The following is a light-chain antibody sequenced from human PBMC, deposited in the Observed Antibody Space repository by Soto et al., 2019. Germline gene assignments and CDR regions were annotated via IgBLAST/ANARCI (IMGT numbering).Light chain of an antibody. V-gene: IGLV2-14*01. CDR1: SSDVGGYNY. CDR3: SSYTSSSTLYV. J-gene: IGLJ1*01. Sequence: QSALTQPASVFGSPGQSITISCTGTSSDVGGYNYVSWYQQHPGKAPKFMIYDVSNRPSGVSNRFSGSKSGNTASLTISGLQAEDEADYYCSSYTSSSTLYVFGTGTKLTVL. CDR2: DVS.